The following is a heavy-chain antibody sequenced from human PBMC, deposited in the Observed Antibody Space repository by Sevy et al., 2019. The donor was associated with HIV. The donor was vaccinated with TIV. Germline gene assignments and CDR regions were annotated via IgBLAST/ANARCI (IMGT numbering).Heavy chain of an antibody. CDR1: GFTFSSYA. J-gene: IGHJ1*01. CDR3: AIAVDYGGLNAEYFQH. CDR2: ISGSGGST. D-gene: IGHD4-17*01. V-gene: IGHV3-23*01. Sequence: GGSLRLSCAASGFTFSSYAMSWVRHAPGKGLEWVSAISGSGGSTYYADSVKGRFTISRDNSKNTLYLQMNSLRAEDTAVYYCAIAVDYGGLNAEYFQHWGQGTLVTVSS.